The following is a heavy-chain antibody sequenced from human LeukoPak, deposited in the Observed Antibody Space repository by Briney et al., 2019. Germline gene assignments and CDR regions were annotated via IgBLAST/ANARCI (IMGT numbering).Heavy chain of an antibody. CDR2: ISYDGSNK. CDR1: GFTFSSYG. D-gene: IGHD3-10*01. Sequence: PGGSLRLSCAASGFTFSSYGMHWVRQAPGKGLEWVAVISYDGSNKYYADSVKGRFTIPRDNSKNTLYLQMNSLRAEDTAVYYCAKDPAVVWFGSHPDYWGQGTLVTVSS. V-gene: IGHV3-30*18. J-gene: IGHJ4*02. CDR3: AKDPAVVWFGSHPDY.